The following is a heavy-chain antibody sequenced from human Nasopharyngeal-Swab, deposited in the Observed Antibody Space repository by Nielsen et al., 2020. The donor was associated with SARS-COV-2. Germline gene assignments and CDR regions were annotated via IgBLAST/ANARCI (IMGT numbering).Heavy chain of an antibody. CDR3: ARGPVVVPAAIPEGGYYYYYMDV. V-gene: IGHV1-2*04. CDR2: INPNSGGT. CDR1: GYTFTGYY. Sequence: ASVKVSCKASGYTFTGYYMHWVQQAPGQGLEWMGWINPNSGGTNYAQKFQGWVTMTRDTSISTAYMELSRLRSDDTAVYYCARGPVVVPAAIPEGGYYYYYMDVWGKGTTVTVSS. D-gene: IGHD2-2*02. J-gene: IGHJ6*03.